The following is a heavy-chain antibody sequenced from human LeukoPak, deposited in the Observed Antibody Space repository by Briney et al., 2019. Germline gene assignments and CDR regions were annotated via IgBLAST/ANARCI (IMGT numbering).Heavy chain of an antibody. Sequence: GASVKVSCKASGYTFTSYGISWVRQAPGQGLEWMGWISAYNGNTNYAQKLQGRVTMTTDTSTSTAYMELRSLRSDDTAVYYCAVAGLAYCGGDCYSFDYWGQGTLVTVSS. J-gene: IGHJ4*02. CDR1: GYTFTSYG. D-gene: IGHD2-21*02. V-gene: IGHV1-18*01. CDR2: ISAYNGNT. CDR3: AVAGLAYCGGDCYSFDY.